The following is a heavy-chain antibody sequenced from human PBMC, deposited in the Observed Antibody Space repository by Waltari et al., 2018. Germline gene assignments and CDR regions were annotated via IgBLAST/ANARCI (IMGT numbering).Heavy chain of an antibody. V-gene: IGHV4-34*01. J-gene: IGHJ5*02. Sequence: QVQLQQWGAGLLKPSETLSLTCAVYGWSLTGYYWPWIRQPPGKGLEWIGEINHSGSTNYKPSLNSRVTISVDTSKSQFSLKLTSVTAADTAVYYCVRVWSTSTWFGRLDRLDPWGQGTLVTVHS. CDR3: VRVWSTSTWFGRLDRLDP. CDR1: GWSLTGYY. D-gene: IGHD3-10*01. CDR2: INHSGST.